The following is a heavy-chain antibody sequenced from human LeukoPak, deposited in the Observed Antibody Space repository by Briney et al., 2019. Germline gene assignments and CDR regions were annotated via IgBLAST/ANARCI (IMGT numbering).Heavy chain of an antibody. V-gene: IGHV3-21*01. CDR1: GFTFSRYS. J-gene: IGHJ4*02. Sequence: GGSLRLSCAASGFTFSRYSLSWVRQAPGTGLEWVSSITSSSSHVFYADSAKGRFTISRDNAKNSLYLQMNSLRAEDTAVYYCARLRSSWYFDYWGQGTLVTVSS. CDR2: ITSSSSHV. CDR3: ARLRSSWYFDY. D-gene: IGHD6-13*01.